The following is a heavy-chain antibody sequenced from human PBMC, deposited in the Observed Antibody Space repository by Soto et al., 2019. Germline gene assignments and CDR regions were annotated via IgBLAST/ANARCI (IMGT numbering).Heavy chain of an antibody. J-gene: IGHJ4*02. D-gene: IGHD6-25*01. Sequence: ASETLSLTCTVAGGSISSYYWSWIRQPPGKGLEWIGYIYYGGSTNYNPSLKSRVTISVDTSKNQFSLKLSSVTAADTAVYYCARDQGGVYFDYWGQGTLVTVSS. CDR3: ARDQGGVYFDY. V-gene: IGHV4-59*12. CDR1: GGSISSYY. CDR2: IYYGGST.